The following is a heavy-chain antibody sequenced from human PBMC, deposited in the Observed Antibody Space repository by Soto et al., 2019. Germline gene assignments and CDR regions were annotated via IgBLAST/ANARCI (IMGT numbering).Heavy chain of an antibody. D-gene: IGHD2-21*02. CDR1: GFTFSMYS. CDR3: ARDHLILPAHDFFYGSDV. CDR2: IPQDGVDG. V-gene: IGHV3-7*03. J-gene: IGHJ6*02. Sequence: GGSLRLSCEVSGFTFSMYSMSWVRQSPGKGLEWVAKIPQDGVDGHYADSVRGRFTISRDNGKNSLYLQLNNLRAEDTAVYYCARDHLILPAHDFFYGSDVWGRGATVTVSS.